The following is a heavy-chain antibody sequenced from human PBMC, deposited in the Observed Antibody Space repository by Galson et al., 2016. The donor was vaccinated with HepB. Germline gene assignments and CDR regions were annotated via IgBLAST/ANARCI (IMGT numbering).Heavy chain of an antibody. CDR1: GFTLSSYR. D-gene: IGHD3-22*01. Sequence: SLRLSCAASGFTLSSYRINWVRQAPGKGLEWVSSISRGGTYKYYAVSVEGRFTISRDNAKNSLYLQRNSLRAEDTAVYFCAREKSSGYSDAFDMWGQWTMVTVSS. CDR2: ISRGGTYK. CDR3: AREKSSGYSDAFDM. V-gene: IGHV3-21*01. J-gene: IGHJ3*02.